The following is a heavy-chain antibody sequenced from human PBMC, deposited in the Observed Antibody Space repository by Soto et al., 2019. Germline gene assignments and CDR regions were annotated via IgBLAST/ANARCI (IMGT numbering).Heavy chain of an antibody. CDR2: IYYSGST. CDR3: ARTFASGYESYYYYGMDV. Sequence: QVQLQESGPGLVKPSETLSLTCTVSGGSISSYYWSWIRQPPGKGLEWIGYIYYSGSTNYNPSLKIRVTISVDTSKNQFSLKLSSVTAADTAVYYCARTFASGYESYYYYGMDVWGQGTTVTVSS. D-gene: IGHD5-12*01. V-gene: IGHV4-59*01. CDR1: GGSISSYY. J-gene: IGHJ6*02.